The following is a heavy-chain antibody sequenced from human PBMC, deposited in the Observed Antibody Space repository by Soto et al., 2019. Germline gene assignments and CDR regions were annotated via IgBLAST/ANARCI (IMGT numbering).Heavy chain of an antibody. V-gene: IGHV3-48*02. D-gene: IGHD2-21*01. Sequence: GGPLSLSCAASGFTFSSYSMNWVRQAPGKGLEWVSYISSSSSTIYYADSVKGRFTISRDNAKNSLYLQMNSLRDEDAAVYYCAGGGDDPDDFDIWGQGTMVTVSS. J-gene: IGHJ3*02. CDR3: AGGGDDPDDFDI. CDR2: ISSSSSTI. CDR1: GFTFSSYS.